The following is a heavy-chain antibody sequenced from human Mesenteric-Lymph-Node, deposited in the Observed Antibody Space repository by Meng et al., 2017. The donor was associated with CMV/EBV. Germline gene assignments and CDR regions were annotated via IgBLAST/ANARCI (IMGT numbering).Heavy chain of an antibody. V-gene: IGHV1-3*01. CDR1: EYSFTTFA. D-gene: IGHD3-10*01. Sequence: KAAEYSFTTFALHWVGQAPGERPEWLGWINPGSGYSFSPEKLRARVTLTRDTSANTAYMELSSLTSEDTAVYYCAKGGSSGSFYKIDSWGQGALVTVSS. CDR2: INPGSGYS. CDR3: AKGGSSGSFYKIDS. J-gene: IGHJ1*01.